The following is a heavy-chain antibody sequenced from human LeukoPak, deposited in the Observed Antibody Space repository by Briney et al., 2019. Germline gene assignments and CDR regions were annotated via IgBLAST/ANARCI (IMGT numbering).Heavy chain of an antibody. CDR2: ISAYNGNT. CDR3: ARDPRRYSSSWHFDY. Sequence: GASVKVSCKASGYTFTSYGISWVRQAPGQGLEWMGWISAYNGNTNYAQKLQGRVTMTTDTSTSTAYMELRSLRSDDTAVYYCARDPRRYSSSWHFDYWGQGTLVTVSS. V-gene: IGHV1-18*01. J-gene: IGHJ4*02. CDR1: GYTFTSYG. D-gene: IGHD6-13*01.